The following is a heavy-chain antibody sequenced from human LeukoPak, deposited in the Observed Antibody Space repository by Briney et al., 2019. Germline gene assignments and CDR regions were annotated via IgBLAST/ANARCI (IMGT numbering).Heavy chain of an antibody. J-gene: IGHJ4*02. Sequence: GGSLRLSCAASGFTFSGSAMHWVRQASGKGLEWVGRIRSKANSYATAYAASVKGRFTISRDDSKNTAYLQMNSLKTEDTAVYYCAKGVQFYDILTGYLYWGQGTLVTVSS. CDR3: AKGVQFYDILTGYLY. CDR2: IRSKANSYAT. D-gene: IGHD3-9*01. V-gene: IGHV3-73*01. CDR1: GFTFSGSA.